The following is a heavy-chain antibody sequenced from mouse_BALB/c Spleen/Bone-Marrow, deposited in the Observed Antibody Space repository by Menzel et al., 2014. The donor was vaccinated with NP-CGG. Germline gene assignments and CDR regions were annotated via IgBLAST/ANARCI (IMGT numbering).Heavy chain of an antibody. V-gene: IGHV5-9-3*01. CDR1: GFTFSSYA. D-gene: IGHD2-3*01. J-gene: IGHJ3*01. Sequence: EVQGVESGGGLVKPGGSLKLSCAASGFTFSSYAMSWVRQTPEKRLEWVATISSGGSYTYYPDSVKGRFTISRDNAKNTLYLQMSSLRSEDTAMYYCARMKVFDGYSWFAYWGQGTLVTVSA. CDR3: ARMKVFDGYSWFAY. CDR2: ISSGGSYT.